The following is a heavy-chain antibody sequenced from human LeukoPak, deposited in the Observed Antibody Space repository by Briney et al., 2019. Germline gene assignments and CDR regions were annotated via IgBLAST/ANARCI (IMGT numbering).Heavy chain of an antibody. D-gene: IGHD3-22*01. CDR2: IYSPGTN. CDR1: AGSITSDDYY. V-gene: IGHV4-61*02. Sequence: PSETLSLTCTVSAGSITSDDYYWSWIRQPAGKGLGWIGRIYSPGTNYNYNPSLKSRVTISIDTSKNQFSLKLTSVTAGDTAVYYCARGIGTSYESSRDAFDIWGQGTMVTVSS. J-gene: IGHJ3*02. CDR3: ARGIGTSYESSRDAFDI.